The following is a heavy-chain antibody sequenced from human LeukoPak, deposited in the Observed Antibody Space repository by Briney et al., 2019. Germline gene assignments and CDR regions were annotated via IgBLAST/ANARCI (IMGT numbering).Heavy chain of an antibody. V-gene: IGHV3-43*02. D-gene: IGHD3-3*01. CDR2: ISGDGGST. Sequence: GGSLRLSCAASGFTFDDYAMHWVRQAPGKGLEWVSLISGDGGSTYYADSVKGRFTISRDNSKNSLYLQMNSLRTEDTALYYCAKTYYDFWSGYYPGGPWGQGTLVTVSS. CDR1: GFTFDDYA. J-gene: IGHJ5*02. CDR3: AKTYYDFWSGYYPGGP.